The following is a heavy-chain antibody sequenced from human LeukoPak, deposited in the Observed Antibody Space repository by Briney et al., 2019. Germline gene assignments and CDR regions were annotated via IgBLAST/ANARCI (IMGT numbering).Heavy chain of an antibody. CDR3: ASSGSYLPEDY. D-gene: IGHD1-26*01. CDR2: ISYDGSNK. Sequence: GGSLRLSCVASGFTFSNYAMSWVRQAPGKGLEWVAVISYDGSNKYYADSVKGRFTISRDNSKNTLYLQMNSLRAEDTAVYYCASSGSYLPEDYWGQGTLVTVSS. CDR1: GFTFSNYA. V-gene: IGHV3-30*04. J-gene: IGHJ4*02.